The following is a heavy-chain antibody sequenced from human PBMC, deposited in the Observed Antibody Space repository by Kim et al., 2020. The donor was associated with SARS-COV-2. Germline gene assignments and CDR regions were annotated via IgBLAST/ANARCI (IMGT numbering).Heavy chain of an antibody. CDR2: IYYSGST. CDR1: GGSVSSGSYY. CDR3: ARDRDSSSWFSHGREDYYGMDV. J-gene: IGHJ6*02. D-gene: IGHD6-13*01. Sequence: SETLSLTCTVSGGSVSSGSYYWSWIRQPPGKGLEWIGYIYYSGSTNYNPSLKSRVTISVDTSKNQFSLKLSSVTAADTAVYYCARDRDSSSWFSHGREDYYGMDVWGQGTTVTVSS. V-gene: IGHV4-61*01.